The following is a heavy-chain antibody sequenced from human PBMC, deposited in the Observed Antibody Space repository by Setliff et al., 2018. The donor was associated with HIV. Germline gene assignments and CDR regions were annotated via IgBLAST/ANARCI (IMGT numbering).Heavy chain of an antibody. V-gene: IGHV4-61*09. CDR1: GDSISSGSYY. Sequence: SETLSLTCSVSGDSISSGSYYWSWIRLPAGKGLEWIGQIHTTGSTNYNPSLKSRVTISMDTSKNQFSLNLNSVTATDTAVYYCARSPGVDTNMAFDYWGQGILVTVSS. D-gene: IGHD5-18*01. CDR3: ARSPGVDTNMAFDY. CDR2: IHTTGST. J-gene: IGHJ4*02.